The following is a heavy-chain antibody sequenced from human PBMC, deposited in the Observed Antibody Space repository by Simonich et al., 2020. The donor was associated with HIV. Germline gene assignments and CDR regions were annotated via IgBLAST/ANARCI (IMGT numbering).Heavy chain of an antibody. CDR3: ASPPSHYYDSSGSYDAFDI. CDR2: IIPNLGTA. Sequence: QVQLVQSGAEGKKPGSSVKVSCKASGGTFSSYAISWVRQAPGQGLDGMGGIIPNLGTANYAQKFQGRVTITADESTSPAYMELSSLRSEDTAAYYCASPPSHYYDSSGSYDAFDIWGQGTMVTVSS. J-gene: IGHJ3*02. V-gene: IGHV1-69*13. CDR1: GGTFSSYA. D-gene: IGHD3-22*01.